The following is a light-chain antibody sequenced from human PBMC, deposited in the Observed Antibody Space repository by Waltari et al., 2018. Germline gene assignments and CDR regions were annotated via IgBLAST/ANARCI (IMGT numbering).Light chain of an antibody. J-gene: IGKJ4*01. CDR1: QSLLHTDGYNS. CDR2: LAS. V-gene: IGKV2-28*01. Sequence: EIVMTQSPLSLPVTPGEPASISCRSSQSLLHTDGYNSLDWYLQKAGQSPQLLIYLASHRASGVPDRFSGSGSGTDFTLKISRVEAEDVGVYYCMQAVQGLSFGGGTKVEI. CDR3: MQAVQGLS.